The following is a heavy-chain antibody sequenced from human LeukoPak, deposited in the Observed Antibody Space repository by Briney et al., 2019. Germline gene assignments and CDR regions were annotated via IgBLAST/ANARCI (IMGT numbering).Heavy chain of an antibody. CDR1: GGSISSGDYY. J-gene: IGHJ4*02. Sequence: SSETLSLTCIVSGGSISSGDYYWSWIRQPPGKGLEWIGYIYYSGSTYYNPSLKSRVTISVDTSKNQFSLKLSSVTAADTAVYYCARGYDTSGYYYHFDYWGQGTLVTVSS. D-gene: IGHD3-22*01. V-gene: IGHV4-30-4*01. CDR3: ARGYDTSGYYYHFDY. CDR2: IYYSGST.